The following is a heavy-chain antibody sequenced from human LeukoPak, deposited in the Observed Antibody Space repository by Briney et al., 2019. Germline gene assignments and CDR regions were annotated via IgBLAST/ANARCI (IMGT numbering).Heavy chain of an antibody. D-gene: IGHD6-13*01. J-gene: IGHJ4*02. CDR3: ARVFRAAAVDY. V-gene: IGHV4-59*01. Sequence: KTSETLSLTCTVSGGSISSYYWSWIRQPPGKGLDWIGVIYHNGRTDYNPSLKSRVTISADTSKNQFSLRLSSVTAADTAVYYCARVFRAAAVDYWGQGTLVTVSS. CDR1: GGSISSYY. CDR2: IYHNGRT.